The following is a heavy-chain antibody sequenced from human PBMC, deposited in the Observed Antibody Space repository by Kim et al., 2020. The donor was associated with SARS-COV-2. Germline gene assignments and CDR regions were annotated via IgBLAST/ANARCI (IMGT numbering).Heavy chain of an antibody. V-gene: IGHV3-33*05. J-gene: IGHJ4*02. CDR3: ARDMRGVIAPPYFDY. Sequence: GGSLRLSCAASGFTFSSYGMHWVRQAPGKGLEWVAVISYDGSNKYYADSVKGRFTISRDNSKNTLYLQMNSLRAEDTAVYYCARDMRGVIAPPYFDYWGQGTLVTVSS. D-gene: IGHD3-16*02. CDR1: GFTFSSYG. CDR2: ISYDGSNK.